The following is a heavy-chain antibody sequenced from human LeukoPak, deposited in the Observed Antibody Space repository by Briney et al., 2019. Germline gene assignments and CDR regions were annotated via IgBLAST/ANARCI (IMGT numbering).Heavy chain of an antibody. CDR2: IYYGGAT. CDR1: GRSLSSSSYY. J-gene: IGHJ4*02. CDR3: ASALTHDFWSGYYFRYFHY. D-gene: IGHD3-3*01. V-gene: IGHV4-39*07. Sequence: SETLSLTCTVSGRSLSSSSYYWGWIRQPPGKGLEWIGRIYYGGATYYNPSLKSRVTISVDRSKNRFSWRLSSVPAADTAVYYCASALTHDFWSGYYFRYFHYWGQGTLVTVSS.